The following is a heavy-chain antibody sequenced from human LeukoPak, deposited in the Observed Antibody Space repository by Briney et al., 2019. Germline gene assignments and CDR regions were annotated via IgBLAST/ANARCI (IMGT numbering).Heavy chain of an antibody. CDR1: GDTFIRYG. CDR3: AREWSYESSGYFYYY. CDR2: IIPLFGTA. V-gene: IGHV1-69*13. D-gene: IGHD3-22*01. Sequence: GASVNVSCTASGDTFIRYGISWVRQAPGQGLEWMGGIIPLFGTANYAQKFQGRVTITADESTSTAYLELSSLRFEDTAVYYCAREWSYESSGYFYYYWGQGTLVTVSS. J-gene: IGHJ4*02.